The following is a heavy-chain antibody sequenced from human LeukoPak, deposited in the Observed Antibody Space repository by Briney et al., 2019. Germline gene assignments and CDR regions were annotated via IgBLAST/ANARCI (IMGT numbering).Heavy chain of an antibody. CDR1: GFTFSNYG. CDR3: AKDDGSNAKLLLDY. CDR2: ISSSGDST. D-gene: IGHD4-23*01. J-gene: IGHJ4*02. Sequence: GGSLRLSCAVSGFTFSNYGMSWVRQAPGKGLEWVSVISSSGDSTYYADSVKGRFTISRDNSKNTLYLQMNGLRAEDTAIYYCAKDDGSNAKLLLDYWGQGTLVTVSS. V-gene: IGHV3-23*01.